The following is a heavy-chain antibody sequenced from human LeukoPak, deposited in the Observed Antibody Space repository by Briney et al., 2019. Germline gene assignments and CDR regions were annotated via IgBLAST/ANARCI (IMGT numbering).Heavy chain of an antibody. J-gene: IGHJ2*01. D-gene: IGHD2-2*01. CDR1: GGSISSYY. V-gene: IGHV4-4*07. CDR3: ARVGYCSSTSCYVRYFDL. Sequence: SETLSLTCTVSGGSISSYYWSWIRQPAGKGLEWIGRIYTSGSTNYNPSLKSRVTMSVDTSKNQFSLKLSSVTAADAAVYYCARVGYCSSTSCYVRYFDLWGRGTLVTVSS. CDR2: IYTSGST.